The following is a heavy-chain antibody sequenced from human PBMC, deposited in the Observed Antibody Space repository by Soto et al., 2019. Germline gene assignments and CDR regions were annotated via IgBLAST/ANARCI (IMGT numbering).Heavy chain of an antibody. V-gene: IGHV3-7*01. Sequence: PGGSLRLSCAASGFTFSSYWMIWVRQAQGKGLEWVANIKQDGSEKYYVDSVKGRFTISRDNAKNSLYLQMNSLRAEDTAVYYCARRFLEWLLPATGFDYWGQGTLVTVSS. CDR3: ARRFLEWLLPATGFDY. J-gene: IGHJ4*02. D-gene: IGHD3-3*01. CDR2: IKQDGSEK. CDR1: GFTFSSYW.